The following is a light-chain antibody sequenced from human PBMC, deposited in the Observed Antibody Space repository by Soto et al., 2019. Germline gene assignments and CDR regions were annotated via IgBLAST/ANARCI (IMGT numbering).Light chain of an antibody. CDR3: NSYAGSNNWV. V-gene: IGLV2-8*01. CDR2: EVS. J-gene: IGLJ3*02. Sequence: QSVLTQPASVSGSPGQSITISCTGTSSDVGGYNYVSWYQQHPGKAPKLMIYEVSKRPSGVPDRFSGSKSVNTASLTVSGLQAEDEEDYYCNSYAGSNNWVFGGGTELTVL. CDR1: SSDVGGYNY.